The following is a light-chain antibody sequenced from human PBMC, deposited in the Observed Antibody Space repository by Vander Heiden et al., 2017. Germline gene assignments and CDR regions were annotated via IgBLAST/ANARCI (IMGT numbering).Light chain of an antibody. Sequence: DIQMTQSPSTLSASVGDRVTITCRASQSINTWLAWYQQKPGKAPKFLIYDASYLKSGVPSRFSGSGSGTEFTLTISSLQPDDFATYYCQQYNSYSWTFGQGTKVDIK. J-gene: IGKJ1*01. CDR1: QSINTW. CDR2: DAS. CDR3: QQYNSYSWT. V-gene: IGKV1-5*01.